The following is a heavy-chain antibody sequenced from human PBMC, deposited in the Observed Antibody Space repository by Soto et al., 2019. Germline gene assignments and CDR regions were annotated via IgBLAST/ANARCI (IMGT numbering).Heavy chain of an antibody. J-gene: IGHJ5*01. CDR1: GFTFSSYW. CDR3: ARDWSNQVLRFLEWFNSGQNWFDS. D-gene: IGHD3-3*01. CDR2: INSDGSST. V-gene: IGHV3-74*01. Sequence: GGSLRLSCAASGFTFSSYWMHWVRQAPGKGLVWVSRINSDGSSTSYADSVKGRFTISRGNAKNTLYLQMNSLRAEDTAVYYCARDWSNQVLRFLEWFNSGQNWFDSWGQGTLVTVSS.